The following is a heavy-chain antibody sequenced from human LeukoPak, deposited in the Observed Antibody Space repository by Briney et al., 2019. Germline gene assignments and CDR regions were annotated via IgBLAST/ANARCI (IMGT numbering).Heavy chain of an antibody. CDR2: IKQDGSEK. CDR1: GFTFSSYW. CDR3: ARDYGSGSYYNVGY. Sequence: GGSLRLSCAASGFTFSSYWMSWVRQAPGKGREWVANIKQDGSEKYYVDSVKGRFTISRDNAKNSLYLQMNSLRAEDTAVYYCARDYGSGSYYNVGYWGQGTLVTVSS. V-gene: IGHV3-7*03. J-gene: IGHJ4*02. D-gene: IGHD3-10*01.